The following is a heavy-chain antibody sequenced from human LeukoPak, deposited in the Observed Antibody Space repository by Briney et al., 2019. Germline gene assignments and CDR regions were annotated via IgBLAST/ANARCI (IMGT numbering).Heavy chain of an antibody. D-gene: IGHD3-22*01. CDR2: ISGSGGST. Sequence: PGGSLRLSCAASGFTFSSYAMSWVRQVPGEGLEWVSAISGSGGSTYYTDSVKGRFTISRDNSKNTLYLQMNSLRVEDTAIYYCAKAYYYDSTGSIDAFDIWGQGTMVTVSS. CDR1: GFTFSSYA. CDR3: AKAYYYDSTGSIDAFDI. J-gene: IGHJ3*02. V-gene: IGHV3-23*01.